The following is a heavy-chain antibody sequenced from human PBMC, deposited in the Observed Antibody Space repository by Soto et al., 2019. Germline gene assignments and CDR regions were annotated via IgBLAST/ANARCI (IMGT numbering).Heavy chain of an antibody. CDR3: ARGGAMGVDY. V-gene: IGHV3-21*01. J-gene: IGHJ4*02. CDR2: IRGFSPYT. CDR1: GFTFRTYT. Sequence: PGGSLRLSCISSGFTFRTYTMNWVRQAPGKGLEWASGIRGFSPYTFYAESVKGRFTISRDNAKNSVYLHVNTLRDEDTAVYYCARGGAMGVDYWGQGTLVTVSS. D-gene: IGHD1-26*01.